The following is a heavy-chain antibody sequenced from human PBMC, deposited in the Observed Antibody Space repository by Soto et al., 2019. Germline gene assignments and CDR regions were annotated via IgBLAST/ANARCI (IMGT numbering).Heavy chain of an antibody. CDR3: ARASWEQLVPLYFDY. J-gene: IGHJ4*02. V-gene: IGHV4-4*07. Sequence: QVQLQESGPGLVKPSETLSLTCTVSGGSISSYYWSWIRQPAGKGLEWIVRIYTSGSTNYNPSLKSRVTMSVDTSKNQFSLKLSSVTAADTAVYYCARASWEQLVPLYFDYWGQGTLVTVSS. CDR2: IYTSGST. CDR1: GGSISSYY. D-gene: IGHD6-6*01.